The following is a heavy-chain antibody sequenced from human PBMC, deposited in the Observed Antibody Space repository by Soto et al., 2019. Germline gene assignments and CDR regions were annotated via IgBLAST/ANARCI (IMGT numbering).Heavy chain of an antibody. V-gene: IGHV1-18*01. D-gene: IGHD3-22*01. CDR3: ARDQSFDRSYYYGIDV. J-gene: IGHJ6*02. CDR2: ISPFNGNT. Sequence: QVQLVLCGPEVKKPGASVKVSCKSSGYPFTHYGITWVRQAHGLGLEWMGWISPFNGNTNYGQTVQGRVTLTTDTSTSTVYMELRSLRSDDTAVYYCARDQSFDRSYYYGIDVWGQGTTVIVSS. CDR1: GYPFTHYG.